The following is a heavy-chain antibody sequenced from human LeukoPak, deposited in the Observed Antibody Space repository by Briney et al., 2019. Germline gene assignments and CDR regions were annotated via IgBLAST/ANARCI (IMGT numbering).Heavy chain of an antibody. Sequence: PGGSLRLSCAASGFTFSSYEMNWVRQAPGKGLEWVSYISSSGSTIYYADSVKGRFTISRDNAKNSLYLQMNSLRAEDTAVYYCARVKRNNWNQVMDVWGKGTTVTVS. V-gene: IGHV3-48*03. J-gene: IGHJ6*03. CDR1: GFTFSSYE. CDR3: ARVKRNNWNQVMDV. CDR2: ISSSGSTI. D-gene: IGHD1-1*01.